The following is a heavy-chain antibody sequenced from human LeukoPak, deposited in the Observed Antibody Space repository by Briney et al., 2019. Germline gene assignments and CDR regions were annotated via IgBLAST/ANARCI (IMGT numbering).Heavy chain of an antibody. V-gene: IGHV3-23*01. D-gene: IGHD3-9*01. Sequence: PGGTLRLSCAASGFTFSSYGMSWVRQAPGKGLEWVSAISGSGGSKYYADSVKGRFTISRDNSKNKLYLQMNSLRAEDTAVYYCARERQLRYLDYWGQGTLVTVSS. J-gene: IGHJ4*02. CDR1: GFTFSSYG. CDR3: ARERQLRYLDY. CDR2: ISGSGGSK.